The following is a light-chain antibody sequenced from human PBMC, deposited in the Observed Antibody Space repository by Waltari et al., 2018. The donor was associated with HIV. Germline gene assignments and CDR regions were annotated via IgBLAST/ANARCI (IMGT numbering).Light chain of an antibody. CDR2: GAS. Sequence: ELVLTQSPGTLSLSPGERATLSCRASQSVSSRHLAWYQQKPGQAPRLLTYGASSSATDIPDSFSGSGAGPDFTLTISRLEPEDFAVYYCQQYGSSLFTFGPGTKVDI. V-gene: IGKV3-20*01. CDR1: QSVSSRH. J-gene: IGKJ3*01. CDR3: QQYGSSLFT.